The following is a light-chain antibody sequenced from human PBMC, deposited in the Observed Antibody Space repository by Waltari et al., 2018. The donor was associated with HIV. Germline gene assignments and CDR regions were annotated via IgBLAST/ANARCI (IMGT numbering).Light chain of an antibody. CDR3: YSYPSSKSGGV. J-gene: IGLJ3*02. CDR2: GDN. Sequence: HSILTHPPSSSAAPGQSVTCYSPGPISILGSHHVVHWYQQVPGTAPRLVIYGDNQPPAGVSDLFAGARSSTAAFLTITVLGAEDAADYYCYSYPSSKSGGVFGGGTTLTVL. CDR1: ISILGSHHV. V-gene: IGLV1-40*01.